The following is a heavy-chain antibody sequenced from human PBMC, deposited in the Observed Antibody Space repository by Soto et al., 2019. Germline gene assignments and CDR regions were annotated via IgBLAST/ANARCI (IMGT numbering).Heavy chain of an antibody. CDR1: GGTFSSYA. V-gene: IGHV1-69*13. J-gene: IGHJ4*02. CDR2: IIPIFGTA. CDR3: AGIAAAGTIGVDY. D-gene: IGHD6-13*01. Sequence: SVKVSCKASGGTFSSYAISWVRQAPGQGLEWMGGIIPIFGTANYAQKFQGRVTITADESTSTAYMELSSLRSEDTAVYYCAGIAAAGTIGVDYWGQGTLVTVSS.